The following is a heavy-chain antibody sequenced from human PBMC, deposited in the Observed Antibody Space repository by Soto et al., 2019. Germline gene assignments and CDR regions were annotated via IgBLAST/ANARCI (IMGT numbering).Heavy chain of an antibody. Sequence: QVQLVESGGGVVQPGRSLRLSCAASGFTFTSYGMHWVRQAPGKGLEWMVLILHDGSAEYYADSVKGRFTISRDNSKNTLYLQMNSLRAEDTAVYYCARSRDGYSFYFYYGMDGWGQGTTVTVSS. CDR3: ARSRDGYSFYFYYGMDG. CDR1: GFTFTSYG. CDR2: ILHDGSAE. V-gene: IGHV3-30*03. D-gene: IGHD4-4*01. J-gene: IGHJ6*02.